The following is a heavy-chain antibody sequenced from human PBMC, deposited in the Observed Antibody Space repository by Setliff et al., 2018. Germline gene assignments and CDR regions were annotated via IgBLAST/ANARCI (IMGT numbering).Heavy chain of an antibody. D-gene: IGHD2-21*02. CDR3: ARVGQATVVTAIHGALDY. Sequence: GGSLRLSCAASGFTFSSYSIHWVRQAPGKGLEWVAVISHDEITQYYADSVKDRFIISRDNSKNTVYLQMNSLRAADTAVYHCARVGQATVVTAIHGALDYWGQGTLVTVSS. V-gene: IGHV3-30*04. CDR1: GFTFSSYS. J-gene: IGHJ4*02. CDR2: ISHDEITQ.